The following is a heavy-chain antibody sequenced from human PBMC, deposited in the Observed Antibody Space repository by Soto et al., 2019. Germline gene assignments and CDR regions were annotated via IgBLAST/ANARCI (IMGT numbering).Heavy chain of an antibody. CDR2: IYSSGNA. J-gene: IGHJ3*01. CDR1: GDSISGYY. CDR3: ARGDVFDL. V-gene: IGHV4-4*07. Sequence: QVQLQESGPGLVKPSETVSLICTVSGDSISGYYWRWIRQPAGKGLERIGRIYSSGNANYNPSLKSRVSMSVDMSKDQFSLKVASVTAADTGMYYCARGDVFDLWGQVTKVTVAS.